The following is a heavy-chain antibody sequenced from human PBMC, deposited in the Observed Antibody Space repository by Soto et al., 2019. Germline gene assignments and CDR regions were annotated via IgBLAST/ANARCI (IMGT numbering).Heavy chain of an antibody. D-gene: IGHD2-15*01. V-gene: IGHV1-2*04. Sequence: ASVKVSCKASGYPFTGYFMHWVRQAPGQGLEWMGWINPNSGDTNDPQKFQGWVTMTRDTSIHTAYMEVSRLSSDDTAGYYCAREVAGGRDVWGQGTTVTV. CDR3: AREVAGGRDV. J-gene: IGHJ6*02. CDR2: INPNSGDT. CDR1: GYPFTGYF.